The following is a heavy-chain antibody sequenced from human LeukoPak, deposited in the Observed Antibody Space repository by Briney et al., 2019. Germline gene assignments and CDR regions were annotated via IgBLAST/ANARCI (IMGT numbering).Heavy chain of an antibody. CDR2: INGGTT. D-gene: IGHD6-19*01. J-gene: IGHJ5*02. V-gene: IGHV3-23*01. CDR3: ARCRRYTTGWCNWLDP. CDR1: GIIFSSDA. Sequence: GGSLRLSCAASGIIFSSDAMTWVRQAPGKGLEWVSSINGGTTLYAASVEGRFTISRDSSKNTLFLQTNSPRAEDTAVYFCARCRRYTTGWCNWLDPWGQGTQVTVSS.